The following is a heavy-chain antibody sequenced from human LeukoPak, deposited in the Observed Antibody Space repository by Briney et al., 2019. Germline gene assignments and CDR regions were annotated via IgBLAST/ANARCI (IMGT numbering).Heavy chain of an antibody. Sequence: GGSLRLSCAASGFTFSSYAMSWVRQAPGKGLEWVSAISGSGGSTYYADSVKGRFTISRDNSKNTLYLQMSSLRAEDTAVYYCAKALELGGFNYYGMDVWGQGTTVTVSS. J-gene: IGHJ6*02. D-gene: IGHD1-7*01. CDR3: AKALELGGFNYYGMDV. V-gene: IGHV3-23*01. CDR2: ISGSGGST. CDR1: GFTFSSYA.